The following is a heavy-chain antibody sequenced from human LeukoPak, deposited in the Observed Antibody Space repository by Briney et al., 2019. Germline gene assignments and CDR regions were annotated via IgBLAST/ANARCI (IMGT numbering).Heavy chain of an antibody. CDR2: INPNSGGT. Sequence: ASVKVSCKASGYTFIGYYMHWVRQAPGQGLEWMGWINPNSGGTNYAQKFQGRVTMTRDTSISTAYMELSRLRSDDTAVYYCARCAAAAGKRDAFDIWGQGTMVTVSS. CDR1: GYTFIGYY. V-gene: IGHV1-2*02. J-gene: IGHJ3*02. CDR3: ARCAAAAGKRDAFDI. D-gene: IGHD6-13*01.